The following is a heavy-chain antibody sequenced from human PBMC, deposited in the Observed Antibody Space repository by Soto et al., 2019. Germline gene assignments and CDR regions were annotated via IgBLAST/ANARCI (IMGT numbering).Heavy chain of an antibody. Sequence: SETLSLTCTVSGGSISDSIHYWAWIRQPPGKGLEWIATINYSGRTYYNPSLRSRVTISVDTSRDQFSLNLNSVTAADTAVYYCARHFGNYGDWAFDFWGQGTLVTVSS. V-gene: IGHV4-39*01. D-gene: IGHD4-17*01. CDR1: GGSISDSIHY. CDR2: INYSGRT. CDR3: ARHFGNYGDWAFDF. J-gene: IGHJ4*02.